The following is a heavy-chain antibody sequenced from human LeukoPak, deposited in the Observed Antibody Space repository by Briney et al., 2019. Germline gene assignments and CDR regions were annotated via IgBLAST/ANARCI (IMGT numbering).Heavy chain of an antibody. CDR2: ISVYNVNT. Sequence: GASVKVSCKASGYTFTSYGISWVRQAPGQGLEWLGWISVYNVNTKYAKKFQRRVTMTRDTSTTTVYMELTGLASDDTATYYCARDEIFGVGTHFDYWGQGTPVIVSS. D-gene: IGHD3-3*01. V-gene: IGHV1-18*01. CDR1: GYTFTSYG. CDR3: ARDEIFGVGTHFDY. J-gene: IGHJ4*02.